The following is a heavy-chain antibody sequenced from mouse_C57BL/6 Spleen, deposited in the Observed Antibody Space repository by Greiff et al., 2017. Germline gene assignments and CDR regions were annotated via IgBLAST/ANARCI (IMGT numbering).Heavy chain of an antibody. CDR2: IRSKSSNYAT. CDR3: VRGELKYDYDDGYYAMDY. J-gene: IGHJ4*01. V-gene: IGHV10-3*01. Sequence: EVKVVESGGGLVQPKGSLKLPCAASGFTFNTYAMHWVRQAPGKGLEWVARIRSKSSNYATYYADSVKDRFTISRDDSQSMLYLQMNNLKTEDTAMYYCVRGELKYDYDDGYYAMDYWGQGTSVTVSS. D-gene: IGHD2-4*01. CDR1: GFTFNTYA.